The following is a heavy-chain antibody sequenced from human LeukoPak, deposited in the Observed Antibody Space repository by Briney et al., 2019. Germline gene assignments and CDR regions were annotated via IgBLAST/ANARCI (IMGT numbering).Heavy chain of an antibody. J-gene: IGHJ4*02. CDR1: GFTFSTFN. Sequence: GGSLRLSCAASGFTFSTFNMHWVRQAPGKGPEWVALISADESNEYYADSVKGRLTISRDNAKNTLYLQMNSLRAEDTAVYYCARTRPKSEVDYWGQGTLVTVSS. CDR2: ISADESNE. CDR3: ARTRPKSEVDY. V-gene: IGHV3-30*03. D-gene: IGHD3-3*01.